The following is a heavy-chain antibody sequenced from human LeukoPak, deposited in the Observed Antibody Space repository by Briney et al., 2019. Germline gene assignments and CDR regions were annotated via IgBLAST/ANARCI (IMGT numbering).Heavy chain of an antibody. J-gene: IGHJ4*02. V-gene: IGHV3-30*18. CDR2: ISYGGSNK. D-gene: IGHD4-17*01. CDR1: GFTFSSYG. CDR3: AKDDALQGGDYDMCDY. Sequence: GGSLRLSCAASGFTFSSYGMHWVRQAPGKGLEWVAVISYGGSNKYYADSVKGRFTISRDNSKNTLYPQMNNLRAEDTAVYYCAKDDALQGGDYDMCDYWGQGTLVPVSS.